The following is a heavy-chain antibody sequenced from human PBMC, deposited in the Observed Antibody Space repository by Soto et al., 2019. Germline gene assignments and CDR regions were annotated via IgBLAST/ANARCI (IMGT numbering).Heavy chain of an antibody. CDR3: ATFAPPDSSYYYYGMDV. Sequence: SETLSLTCTVSGGSVSSGSYYWSWIRQPPGKGLEWIGYIYYSGSTNYNPSLKSRVTISVDTSKNQFSLKLSSVTAADTAVYYCATFAPPDSSYYYYGMDVWGPVTTVTFYS. CDR2: IYYSGST. D-gene: IGHD2-15*01. J-gene: IGHJ6*02. V-gene: IGHV4-61*01. CDR1: GGSVSSGSYY.